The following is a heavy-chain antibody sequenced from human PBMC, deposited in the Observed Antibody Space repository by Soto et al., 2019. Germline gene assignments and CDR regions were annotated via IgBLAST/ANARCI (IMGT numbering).Heavy chain of an antibody. CDR1: GFTFSSYA. J-gene: IGHJ6*02. Sequence: QVQLVESGGGVVQPGRSLRLSCAASGFTFSSYAMQWVRQAPGKGLEWVAVISYDGSNKYYADSVKGRFTISRDNSKNTLYLQMNSLRAEDTAVYYCARGPGGYYSMDVWGQGTTVTVSS. D-gene: IGHD3-10*01. CDR3: ARGPGGYYSMDV. CDR2: ISYDGSNK. V-gene: IGHV3-30-3*01.